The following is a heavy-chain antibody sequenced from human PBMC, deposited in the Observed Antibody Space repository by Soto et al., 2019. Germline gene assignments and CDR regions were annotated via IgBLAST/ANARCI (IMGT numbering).Heavy chain of an antibody. CDR3: ARFRDICVGACYPGATPKDFFAS. J-gene: IGHJ4*02. CDR2: IYHSGST. V-gene: IGHV4-4*02. D-gene: IGHD2-21*02. CDR1: GGSISSSNW. Sequence: SETLSLTCAVSGGSISSSNWWSWVRQPPGKGLEWIGEIYHSGSTNYNPSLKSRVTISVDRSKNKFSLKLSSVTAADTAVYYCARFRDICVGACYPGATPKDFFASGGQGPLDPVSS.